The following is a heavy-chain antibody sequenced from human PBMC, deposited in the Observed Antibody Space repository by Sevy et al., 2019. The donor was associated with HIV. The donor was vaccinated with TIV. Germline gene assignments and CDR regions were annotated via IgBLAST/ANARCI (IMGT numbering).Heavy chain of an antibody. CDR1: GFTFSNAW. CDR2: IKSKTDGGTT. V-gene: IGHV3-15*01. D-gene: IGHD5-18*01. CDR3: TTISYGSGALYYYYGMDV. Sequence: GGSLSLSCAASGFTFSNAWMSWVRQAPGKGLEWVGRIKSKTDGGTTDYAAPVKGRFTISRDDSKNTLYLQMNSLKTEDTAVYYCTTISYGSGALYYYYGMDVWGQGTTVTVSS. J-gene: IGHJ6*02.